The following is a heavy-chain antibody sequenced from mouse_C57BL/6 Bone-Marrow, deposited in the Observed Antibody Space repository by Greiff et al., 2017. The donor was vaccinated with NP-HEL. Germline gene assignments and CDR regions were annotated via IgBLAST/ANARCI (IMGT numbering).Heavy chain of an antibody. CDR2: INPGSGGT. V-gene: IGHV1-54*01. CDR3: ARSVVLYYAMDD. CDR1: GYAFTNYL. Sequence: QVQLKQSGAELVRPGTSVKVSCKASGYAFTNYLIEWVKQRPGQGLEWIGVINPGSGGTNYNEKFKGKATLTADKSSSTAYMQLSSLTSEDSAVYFCARSVVLYYAMDDWGQGTSVTVSS. J-gene: IGHJ4*01.